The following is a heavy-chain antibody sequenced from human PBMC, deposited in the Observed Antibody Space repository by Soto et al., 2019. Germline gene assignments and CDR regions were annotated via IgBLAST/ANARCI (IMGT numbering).Heavy chain of an antibody. J-gene: IGHJ6*02. V-gene: IGHV1-24*01. D-gene: IGHD1-7*01. CDR3: ATGVRITGTTPYYYYGMDV. CDR1: GYTLTELS. Sequence: ASVKVSCKVSGYTLTELSMHWVRQAPGKGLEWMGGFDPEDGETIYAQKFQGRVTMTEDTSTDTAYMELSSLRSEDTAVYYCATGVRITGTTPYYYYGMDVWGQGTTVTVSS. CDR2: FDPEDGET.